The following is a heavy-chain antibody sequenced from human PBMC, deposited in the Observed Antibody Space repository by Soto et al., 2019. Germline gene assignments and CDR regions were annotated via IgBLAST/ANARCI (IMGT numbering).Heavy chain of an antibody. CDR1: GFTFNIYA. D-gene: IGHD3-9*01. J-gene: IGHJ1*01. Sequence: EVQLLESGGGLVQPGGSLRLSCAASGFTFNIYAMTWVRQAPGKGLEWVSGISGSGGRTYYADSVKGRFTISRDNSKNTLDLQMNSLRAEDTAVYYCAKLNDYDILTGYRSEYFQHWGPGTLVTVSS. CDR3: AKLNDYDILTGYRSEYFQH. CDR2: ISGSGGRT. V-gene: IGHV3-23*01.